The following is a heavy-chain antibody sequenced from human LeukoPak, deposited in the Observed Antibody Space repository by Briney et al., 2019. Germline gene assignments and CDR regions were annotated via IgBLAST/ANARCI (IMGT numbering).Heavy chain of an antibody. CDR3: ASGGGWVFNN. J-gene: IGHJ4*02. Sequence: GGSLGLSCAASGFPFSSHWLSWFRQSPGKGLEWVAHINQDGSEKYYVDSVKGRFTISRDNARNSQYLQMNSLRAEDTAVYYCASGGGWVFNNWGQGTLVTVSS. V-gene: IGHV3-7*01. CDR2: INQDGSEK. CDR1: GFPFSSHW. D-gene: IGHD6-19*01.